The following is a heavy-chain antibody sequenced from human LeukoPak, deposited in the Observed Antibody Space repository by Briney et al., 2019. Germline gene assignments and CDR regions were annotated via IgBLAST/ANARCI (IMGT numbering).Heavy chain of an antibody. CDR3: ARDYYDSSGYYEQGYFDY. V-gene: IGHV4-59*01. CDR2: IYYSGST. CDR1: GGSISSYY. D-gene: IGHD3-22*01. Sequence: SETLSLTCSVSGGSISSYYWSWIRQPPGKGLEWIGYIYYSGSTNYNPSLKSRVTISVDTSKNQFSLKLSSVTAADTAVYYCARDYYDSSGYYEQGYFDYWGQGTLVTVSS. J-gene: IGHJ4*02.